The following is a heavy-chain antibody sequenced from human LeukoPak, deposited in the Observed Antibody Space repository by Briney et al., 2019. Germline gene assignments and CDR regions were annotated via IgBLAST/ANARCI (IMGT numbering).Heavy chain of an antibody. J-gene: IGHJ4*02. D-gene: IGHD1-26*01. CDR2: ISGSGGTT. CDR3: ARGRGSLDY. V-gene: IGHV3-23*01. Sequence: PGGSLRLSCAASGFTFSNYAMSWVRQAPGKGLEWVSTISGSGGTTYYVDSVKGRFTISRDNSKNTLYLQMNSLRAEDTAVYYCARGRGSLDYWGQGTLVTVSS. CDR1: GFTFSNYA.